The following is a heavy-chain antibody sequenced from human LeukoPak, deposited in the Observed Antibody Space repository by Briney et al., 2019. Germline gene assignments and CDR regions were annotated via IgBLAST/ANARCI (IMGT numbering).Heavy chain of an antibody. CDR2: IIPILGIA. CDR3: ARLGYCSGGSCPSDYGDPSYYYYYGMDV. CDR1: GGTFSSYA. V-gene: IGHV1-69*04. D-gene: IGHD2-15*01. Sequence: GASVKVSCKASGGTFSSYAISWVRQAPGQGLEWVGRIIPILGIANYAQKFQGRVTMTRDTSTSTVYMELSSLRSEDTALYYCARLGYCSGGSCPSDYGDPSYYYYYGMDVWGQGTTVTVSS. J-gene: IGHJ6*02.